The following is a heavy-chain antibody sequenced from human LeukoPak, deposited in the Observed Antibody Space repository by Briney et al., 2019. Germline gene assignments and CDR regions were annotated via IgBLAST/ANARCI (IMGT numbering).Heavy chain of an antibody. CDR2: ISYSGTT. V-gene: IGHV4-59*01. Sequence: PSETLSLTCTVSGGSISPYYWSWVRQPPGKGLEWIGHISYSGTTNYNPSLKSRVTISVDTSKNQFSLKLSSVTAADTAVYYCARNPRSGYFPHYHYYGMDVWGQGTTVTVSS. J-gene: IGHJ6*02. CDR3: ARNPRSGYFPHYHYYGMDV. D-gene: IGHD3-3*01. CDR1: GGSISPYY.